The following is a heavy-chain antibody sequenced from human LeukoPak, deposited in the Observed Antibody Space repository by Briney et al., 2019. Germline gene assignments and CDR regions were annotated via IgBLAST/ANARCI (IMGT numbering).Heavy chain of an antibody. CDR1: GYSISSGYY. J-gene: IGHJ4*02. CDR2: MYHSGST. V-gene: IGHV4-38-2*02. Sequence: SETLSLTCTVSGYSISSGYYWTWIRQPPGKGLEWIGSMYHSGSTYSKPSLKSRFTISVDTSKNQFSLKLSSVTAADTAVYYCARGSIFDYWGQGTLVTVSS. CDR3: ARGSIFDY. D-gene: IGHD2-2*01.